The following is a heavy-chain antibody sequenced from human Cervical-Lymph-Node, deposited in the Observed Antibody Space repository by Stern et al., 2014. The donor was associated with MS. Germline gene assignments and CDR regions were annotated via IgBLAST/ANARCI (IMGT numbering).Heavy chain of an antibody. V-gene: IGHV1-69*18. Sequence: QVQLVQSGAEVRKPGSSVKVSCKASGDTFRSLSLNWMRQAPGLGFEWMGRIIPAFDSTNYAQKFQGRVTITTDESTSTSYMELSSLTSEDTALYFCVRGGEGYNYYDSWGQGTLVTVSS. CDR1: GDTFRSLS. CDR2: IIPAFDST. J-gene: IGHJ4*02. D-gene: IGHD5-24*01. CDR3: VRGGEGYNYYDS.